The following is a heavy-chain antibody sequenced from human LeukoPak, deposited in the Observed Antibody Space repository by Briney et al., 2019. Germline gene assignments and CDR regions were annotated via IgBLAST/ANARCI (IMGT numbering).Heavy chain of an antibody. V-gene: IGHV1-46*01. CDR2: INPSSGGT. CDR3: ARGTGYFETGMVKYKYYGMDV. D-gene: IGHD5-18*01. Sequence: GASVKVSCKASGYTFTSYYVHWVRQAPGQGLEWMGIINPSSGGTSYGQRSQGRVTMNRDTSTNIVYMELSSLRSEDTAVYYCARGTGYFETGMVKYKYYGMDVWGQGTTVTVSS. J-gene: IGHJ6*02. CDR1: GYTFTSYY.